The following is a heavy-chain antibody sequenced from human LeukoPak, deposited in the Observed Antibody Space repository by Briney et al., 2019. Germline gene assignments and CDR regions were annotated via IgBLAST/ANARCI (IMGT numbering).Heavy chain of an antibody. CDR1: GFTFSNYA. J-gene: IGHJ6*03. CDR2: IKQDGGEK. CDR3: ARLRYHDFWSGYWKYYYYMDV. D-gene: IGHD3-3*01. V-gene: IGHV3-7*01. Sequence: GSLRLSCAASGFTFSNYAMHWVRQAPGKGLEWVANIKQDGGEKYYVDSVKGRFTISRDNAKNSLYLQMNSLRAEDTAVYYCARLRYHDFWSGYWKYYYYMDVWGKGTTVTVSS.